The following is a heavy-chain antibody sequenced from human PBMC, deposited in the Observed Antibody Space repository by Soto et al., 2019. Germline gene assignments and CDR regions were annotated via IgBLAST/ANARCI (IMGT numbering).Heavy chain of an antibody. CDR3: ARASRQLIPYYYCYGMDV. D-gene: IGHD6-6*01. CDR2: IYYSGST. Sequence: SETLSLTCTVSGGSISSYYWSWIRQPPGKGLEWIGYIYYSGSTNYNPSLKSRVTISVDTSQNQFSLKLSSVTAADTAAYYCARASRQLIPYYYCYGMDVWGQGTMVTVSS. CDR1: GGSISSYY. J-gene: IGHJ6*02. V-gene: IGHV4-59*01.